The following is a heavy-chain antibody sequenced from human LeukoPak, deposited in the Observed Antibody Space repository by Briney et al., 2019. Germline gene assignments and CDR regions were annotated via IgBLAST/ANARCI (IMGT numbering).Heavy chain of an antibody. CDR2: ISSSGSTI. J-gene: IGHJ4*02. Sequence: PGGSLRLSCAASGFTFSSYSMNWVRQAPGKGLEWVSYISSSGSTIYYADSVKGRFTISRDNAKNSLYLQMNSLRAEDTAVYYCARVSGYYCDYWGQGTLVTVSS. CDR1: GFTFSSYS. D-gene: IGHD3-22*01. CDR3: ARVSGYYCDY. V-gene: IGHV3-48*01.